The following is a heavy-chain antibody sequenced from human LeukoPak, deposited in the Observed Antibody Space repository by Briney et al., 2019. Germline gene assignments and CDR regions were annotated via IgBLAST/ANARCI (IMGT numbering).Heavy chain of an antibody. Sequence: PGGSLRLSCAASGFTFSSYAMSWVRQAPGKGLVWVSRINTDGSSTSYADSVKGRFTISRDNAKNTLYLQMNSLRAEDTAVYYCARDYFWSGYHDYWGQGTLVTVSS. CDR1: GFTFSSYA. V-gene: IGHV3-74*01. CDR3: ARDYFWSGYHDY. D-gene: IGHD3-3*01. J-gene: IGHJ4*02. CDR2: INTDGSST.